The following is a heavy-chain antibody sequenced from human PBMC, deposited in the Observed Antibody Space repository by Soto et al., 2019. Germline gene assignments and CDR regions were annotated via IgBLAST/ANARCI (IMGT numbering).Heavy chain of an antibody. V-gene: IGHV4-30-4*01. CDR3: ARVDIVVVVAATGAGAFDI. CDR1: GGSISSGDYY. D-gene: IGHD2-15*01. CDR2: IYYSGST. J-gene: IGHJ3*02. Sequence: QVQLQESGPGLVKPSQTLSLTCTVSGGSISSGDYYWSWIRQPPGKGLEWIGYIYYSGSTYYNPSLKSRVTVSVDTSKNPFSLKLSSVTAADTAVYYCARVDIVVVVAATGAGAFDIWGQGRMVTVSS.